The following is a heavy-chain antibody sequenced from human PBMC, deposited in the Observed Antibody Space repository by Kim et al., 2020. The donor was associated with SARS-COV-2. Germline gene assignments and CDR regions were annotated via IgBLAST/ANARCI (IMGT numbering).Heavy chain of an antibody. D-gene: IGHD2-15*01. CDR1: FTFSIYG. CDR3: AWPGYCSGGNCFEYFQH. J-gene: IGHJ1*01. Sequence: GGSLRLSCAGFTFSIYGMNWVRHAPGKGLEWVSYINSDSSTIYYADSVKGRFTISSDKAKNSLYLHMNSLRDEATAADYCAWPGYCSGGNCFEYFQHWG. V-gene: IGHV3-48*02. CDR2: INSDSSTI.